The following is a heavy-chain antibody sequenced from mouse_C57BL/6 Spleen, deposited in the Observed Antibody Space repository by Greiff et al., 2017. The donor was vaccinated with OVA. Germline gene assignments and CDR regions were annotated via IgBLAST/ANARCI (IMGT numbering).Heavy chain of an antibody. CDR1: GYTFTDYY. V-gene: IGHV1-76*01. CDR2: IYPGSGNT. J-gene: IGHJ2*01. D-gene: IGHD1-1*01. CDR3: ARKGTTVPYFDY. Sequence: VQLQQSGAELVRPGASVKLSCKASGYTFTDYYINWVKQRPGQGLEWIARIYPGSGNTYYNEKFKGKATLTAEKSSSTAYMQLSSLTSEDSAVYFCARKGTTVPYFDYWGQGTTLTVSS.